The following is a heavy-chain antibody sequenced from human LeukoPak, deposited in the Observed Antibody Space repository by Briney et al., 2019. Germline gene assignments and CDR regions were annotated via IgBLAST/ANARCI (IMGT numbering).Heavy chain of an antibody. J-gene: IGHJ4*02. V-gene: IGHV1-46*01. CDR3: AKDHHSSGSDY. CDR2: INPSSGST. D-gene: IGHD6-19*01. CDR1: GYIFTTYY. Sequence: ASVKVSCKASGYIFTTYYMNWVRQATGQGLEWMGIINPSSGSTSYAQKFQGRVTMTRDMSTSTVYMEMSSLRSEDTAVYYCAKDHHSSGSDYWGQGTLVTVSS.